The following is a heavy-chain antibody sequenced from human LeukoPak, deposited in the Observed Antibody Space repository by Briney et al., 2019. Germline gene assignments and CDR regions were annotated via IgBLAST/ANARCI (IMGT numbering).Heavy chain of an antibody. J-gene: IGHJ4*02. V-gene: IGHV1-18*01. Sequence: GASVKVSCKASGYSFTSNDISWVRQAPGQGLEWMGWISTYNGRRNYAQKVQGRVTMTADTSTSTAYMELESLRSDDTAVYYCARSVYSGSRGRYFDHWGQRTLVTVSS. CDR1: GYSFTSND. CDR2: ISTYNGRR. D-gene: IGHD1-26*01. CDR3: ARSVYSGSRGRYFDH.